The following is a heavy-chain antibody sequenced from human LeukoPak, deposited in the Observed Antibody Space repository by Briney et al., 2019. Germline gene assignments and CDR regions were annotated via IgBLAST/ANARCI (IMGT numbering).Heavy chain of an antibody. CDR3: AADYGSGSYYIDY. V-gene: IGHV1-58*02. D-gene: IGHD3-10*01. CDR1: GFTFTSSA. CDR2: IVVGSGNT. J-gene: IGHJ4*02. Sequence: GASVKVSRKASGFTFTSSAMQWVRQARGQRLEWIGWIVVGSGNTNYAQKFQERVTITRDMSTSTAYMELSSLRSEDTAVYYCAADYGSGSYYIDYWGQGTLVTVSS.